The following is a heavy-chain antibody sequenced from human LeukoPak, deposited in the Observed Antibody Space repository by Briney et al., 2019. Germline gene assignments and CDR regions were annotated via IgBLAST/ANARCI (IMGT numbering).Heavy chain of an antibody. CDR2: IYSSGST. D-gene: IGHD1-14*01. J-gene: IGHJ4*02. Sequence: PSETLSLTCTVSGGSISSYYWSWIRQPAGKGLEWIGRIYSSGSTTYNPSLKSRVSLSVDTSKNQFSLELSTVTAADSAVYYCARDGTYNSFDYWGQGTLVTVCS. CDR3: ARDGTYNSFDY. V-gene: IGHV4-4*07. CDR1: GGSISSYY.